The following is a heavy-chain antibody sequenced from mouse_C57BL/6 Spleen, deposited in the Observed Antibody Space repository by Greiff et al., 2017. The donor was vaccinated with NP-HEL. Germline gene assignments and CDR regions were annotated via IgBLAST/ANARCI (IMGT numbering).Heavy chain of an antibody. V-gene: IGHV1-55*01. Sequence: QVQLQQSGAELVKPGASVKMSCKASGYTFTSYWITWVKQRPGQGLEWIGDIYPGSGSTNYNEKFKSKATLTVDTSSSTAYMQLSSLTSEDSAVYYCARRLLRSHYYAMDYWGQGTSVTVSS. CDR3: ARRLLRSHYYAMDY. CDR1: GYTFTSYW. CDR2: IYPGSGST. D-gene: IGHD1-1*01. J-gene: IGHJ4*01.